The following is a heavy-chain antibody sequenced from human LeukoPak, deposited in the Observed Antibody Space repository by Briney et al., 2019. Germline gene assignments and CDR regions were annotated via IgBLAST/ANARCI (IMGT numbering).Heavy chain of an antibody. CDR3: AREIPNAFDI. CDR2: APHIGNNK. CDR1: GFIFSNYP. Sequence: GGSLRLSCAASGFIFSNYPMHWVRQAPGKGLEWVAVAPHIGNNKYYPNAVRGRFTISRDNSKDTLFLQMDSLRTEDTAVYYCAREIPNAFDIWGQGTMVTVSS. J-gene: IGHJ3*02. V-gene: IGHV3-30-3*01.